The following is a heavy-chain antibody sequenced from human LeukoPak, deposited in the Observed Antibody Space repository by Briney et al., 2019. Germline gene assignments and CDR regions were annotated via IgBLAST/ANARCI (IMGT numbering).Heavy chain of an antibody. CDR1: GGTFSSYA. D-gene: IGHD6-6*01. V-gene: IGHV1-69*05. Sequence: GASVKVSCKASGGTFSSYAINWVRQAPGQGLEWMGGIIPFFGTTNYAQKFQGRVTITRDTSASTAYMELSSLRSEDTAVYYCARQGWAARPDYYYYGMDVWGQGTTVTVSS. J-gene: IGHJ6*02. CDR3: ARQGWAARPDYYYYGMDV. CDR2: IIPFFGTT.